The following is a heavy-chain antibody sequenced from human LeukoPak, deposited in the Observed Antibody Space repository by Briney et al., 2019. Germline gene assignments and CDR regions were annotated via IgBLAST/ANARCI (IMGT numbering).Heavy chain of an antibody. CDR3: VRERTEGYYDNSGSFDY. J-gene: IGHJ4*02. V-gene: IGHV4-4*02. D-gene: IGHD3-22*01. Sequence: SGTLSLTCAVSGGSISSNWWSWVRQPPGKGLEWIGEIYHSGSTNSNPSLKSRVTISIDKSKNQFSLKLTSVTAADTAMYFCVRERTEGYYDNSGSFDYWGQGILVTVSS. CDR2: IYHSGST. CDR1: GGSISSNW.